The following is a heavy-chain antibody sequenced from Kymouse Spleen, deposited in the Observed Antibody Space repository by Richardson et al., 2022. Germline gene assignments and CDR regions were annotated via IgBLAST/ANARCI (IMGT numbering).Heavy chain of an antibody. J-gene: IGHJ6*02. CDR2: ISYDGSNK. CDR3: AKEEGAYSSSSYYYYGMDV. V-gene: IGHV3-30*18. Sequence: QVQLVESGGGVVQPGRSLRLSCAASGFTFSSYGMHWVRQAPGKGLEWVAVISYDGSNKYYADSVKGRFTISRDNSKNTLYLQMNSLRAEDTAVYYCAKEEGAYSSSSYYYYGMDVWGQGTTVTVSS. D-gene: IGHD6-6*01. CDR1: GFTFSSYG.